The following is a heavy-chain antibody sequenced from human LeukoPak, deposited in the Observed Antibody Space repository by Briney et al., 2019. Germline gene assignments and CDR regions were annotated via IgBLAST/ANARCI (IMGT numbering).Heavy chain of an antibody. J-gene: IGHJ3*02. D-gene: IGHD2-2*01. CDR1: GFTFSDYY. CDR2: ISSSGSTI. CDR3: AKGTIVVVPAATVAFDI. V-gene: IGHV3-11*04. Sequence: GGSLRLSCAASGFTFSDYYMSWIRQAPGKGLEWVSYISSSGSTIYYADSVKGRFTISRDNSKNTLYLQMNSLRAEDTAVYYCAKGTIVVVPAATVAFDIWGQGTMVTVSS.